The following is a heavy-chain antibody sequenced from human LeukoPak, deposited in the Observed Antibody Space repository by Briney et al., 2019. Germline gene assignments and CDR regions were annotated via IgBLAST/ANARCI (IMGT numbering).Heavy chain of an antibody. J-gene: IGHJ4*02. D-gene: IGHD2-2*01. V-gene: IGHV1-69*04. Sequence: ASVKVSCKASGGTFSSYAISWVRQAPGQGLEWMGRIIPILGIANYAQKFQGRVTITADKSTSTAYMELSSLRSEDTAVYYCAREEVGVPADYWGQGTLVTVSS. CDR1: GGTFSSYA. CDR2: IIPILGIA. CDR3: AREEVGVPADY.